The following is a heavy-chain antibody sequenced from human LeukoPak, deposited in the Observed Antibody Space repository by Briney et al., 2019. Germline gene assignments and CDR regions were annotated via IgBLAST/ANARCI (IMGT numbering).Heavy chain of an antibody. CDR2: IYYSGST. J-gene: IGHJ4*02. D-gene: IGHD2-15*01. V-gene: IGHV4-59*08. CDR1: GGSISSYY. CDR3: ARHKGYLRWDYFDY. Sequence: SETLSLTCTVSGGSISSYYWSWIRQPPGKGLEWIGYIYYSGSTNYNPSLKSRVTISVDTSKNQFSLKLSSVTAADTAVYYCARHKGYLRWDYFDYWGQGTLVTVSS.